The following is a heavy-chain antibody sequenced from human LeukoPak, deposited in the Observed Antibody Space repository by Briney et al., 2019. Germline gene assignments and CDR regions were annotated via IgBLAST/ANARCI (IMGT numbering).Heavy chain of an antibody. Sequence: SETLSLTCTVSGGSISSYHWSWIRQPPGKGLECIGYIYSSGSTNYNPSLKSRVTISVDTSKNQFSLKLSSVTAADTAVYYCARAVPRGYCSSTSCYEPFDPWGQGTLVTVSS. CDR2: IYSSGST. J-gene: IGHJ5*02. CDR1: GGSISSYH. CDR3: ARAVPRGYCSSTSCYEPFDP. D-gene: IGHD2-2*01. V-gene: IGHV4-59*12.